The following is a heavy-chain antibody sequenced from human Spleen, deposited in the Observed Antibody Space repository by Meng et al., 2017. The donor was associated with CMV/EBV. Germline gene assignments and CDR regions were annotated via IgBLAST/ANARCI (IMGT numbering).Heavy chain of an antibody. Sequence: SVKVSCKASGGTFSSYAISWVRQAPGQGLEWMGGIIPILGIANYAQKFQGRVTITTDESTTTAYMEVSSLRSEDTAIYYCARDHIGEIGESTPNTISYYYYGMDVWGQGTTVTVSS. J-gene: IGHJ6*02. D-gene: IGHD3-10*01. CDR1: GGTFSSYA. CDR2: IIPILGIA. CDR3: ARDHIGEIGESTPNTISYYYYGMDV. V-gene: IGHV1-69*10.